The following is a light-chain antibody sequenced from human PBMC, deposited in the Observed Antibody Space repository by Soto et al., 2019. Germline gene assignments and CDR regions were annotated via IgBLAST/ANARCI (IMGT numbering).Light chain of an antibody. CDR1: QTVGSN. Sequence: EIVMTQSPAILSVSPGERAALSCRASQTVGSNLAWYQQKPGQAPRLLIYGASTRATGIPARFSGSGSGTEFTLTISSLQSEDFAVYYCQQYNNWPRTFGQGTKVDI. CDR2: GAS. J-gene: IGKJ1*01. V-gene: IGKV3-15*01. CDR3: QQYNNWPRT.